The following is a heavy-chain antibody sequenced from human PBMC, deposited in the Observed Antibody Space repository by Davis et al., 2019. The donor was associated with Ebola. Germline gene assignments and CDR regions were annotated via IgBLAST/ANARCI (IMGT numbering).Heavy chain of an antibody. CDR2: FYSSGNI. D-gene: IGHD7-27*01. J-gene: IGHJ4*02. CDR1: GASMPNRY. V-gene: IGHV4-59*11. Sequence: PSETLSLTCNVSGASMPNRYWTWIRQPPGKGLEWLGYFYSSGNIDYKPSLRSRVTISVDTAKNQISLRLTSVTAADTASYYYARGRLGGGGRGLFFDYWGQGFLVTVSS. CDR3: ARGRLGGGGRGLFFDY.